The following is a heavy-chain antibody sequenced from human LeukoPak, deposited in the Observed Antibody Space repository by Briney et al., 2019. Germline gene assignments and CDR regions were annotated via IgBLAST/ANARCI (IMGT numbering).Heavy chain of an antibody. J-gene: IGHJ4*02. CDR2: ISGSGGST. CDR3: AKNVRALRFLEWAYYFDY. Sequence: GGSLRLSCAASGFTFSSYAMSWVRQAPGKGLEWVSAISGSGGSTYYADSVKGRSTISRDNSKNTLYLQMNSLRAEDTAVYYCAKNVRALRFLEWAYYFDYWGQGTLVTVSS. V-gene: IGHV3-23*01. D-gene: IGHD3-3*01. CDR1: GFTFSSYA.